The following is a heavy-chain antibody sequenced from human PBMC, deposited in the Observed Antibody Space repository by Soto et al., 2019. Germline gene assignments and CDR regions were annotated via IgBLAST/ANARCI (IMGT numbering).Heavy chain of an antibody. J-gene: IGHJ4*02. Sequence: EVQLVETGGGLIQPGGSLRLSCAASGFTVSGNYMSWVRQAPGKGLEWVSVIYNGGGTYYADSVKGRSTSSRDNSKNTLYLQMNSLRAEDTAVYYCASTRGSSYDYWGQGTLVTVSS. CDR1: GFTVSGNY. V-gene: IGHV3-53*02. CDR2: IYNGGGT. D-gene: IGHD6-6*01. CDR3: ASTRGSSYDY.